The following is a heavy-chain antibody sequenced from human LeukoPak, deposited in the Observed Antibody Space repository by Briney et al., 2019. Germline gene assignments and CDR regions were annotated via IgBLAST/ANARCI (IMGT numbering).Heavy chain of an antibody. Sequence: ASVKVPCKASGYTFASYGISWVRQAPGQGLEWMGWISAYNGNTNYAQKLQGRVTMTTDTSTSTAYMELRSLRSDDTAVYYCARSPLRTVDGGDIWGQETMVTVSS. CDR3: ARSPLRTVDGGDI. J-gene: IGHJ3*02. CDR1: GYTFASYG. CDR2: ISAYNGNT. V-gene: IGHV1-18*01. D-gene: IGHD5-24*01.